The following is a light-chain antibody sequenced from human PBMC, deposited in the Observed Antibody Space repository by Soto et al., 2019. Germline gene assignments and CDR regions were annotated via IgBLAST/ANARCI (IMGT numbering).Light chain of an antibody. CDR3: QQRSNWLT. Sequence: EIVLTQSPATLSLSPGERATLSCRASQSVSSYLAWYQQKPGQAPRLLIYDASNRATGTPARFSGSGSGTDFTLTIRSLEPDDFAVYFCQQRSNWLTFGGGTKVEIK. CDR1: QSVSSY. J-gene: IGKJ4*01. CDR2: DAS. V-gene: IGKV3-11*01.